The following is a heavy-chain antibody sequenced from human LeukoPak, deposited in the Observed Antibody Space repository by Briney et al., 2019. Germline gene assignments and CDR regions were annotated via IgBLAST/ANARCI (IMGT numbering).Heavy chain of an antibody. CDR1: GXSISSYY. J-gene: IGHJ4*02. Sequence: TGXGXSISSYYWSWIRQPPGKGLEGIGYIYTSGGTNYIPSLKGRVTISIDTSKNQFSLKLTSVTAADSPVYYCARLTRLSTSPDRYYLDYWGQGTLVTVSS. CDR3: ARLTRLSTSPDRYYLDY. V-gene: IGHV4-4*09. CDR2: IYTSGGT. D-gene: IGHD6-6*01.